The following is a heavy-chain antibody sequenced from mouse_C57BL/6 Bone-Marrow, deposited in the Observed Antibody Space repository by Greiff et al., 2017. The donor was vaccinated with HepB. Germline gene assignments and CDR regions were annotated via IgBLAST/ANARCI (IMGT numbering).Heavy chain of an antibody. V-gene: IGHV1-15*01. CDR2: IDPETGGT. J-gene: IGHJ4*01. D-gene: IGHD1-1*01. CDR3: TRDTTVVAEAMDY. CDR1: GYTFTDYE. Sequence: QVQLQQPGAELVKPGASVKMSCKASGYTFTDYEMHWVKQTPVHGLEWIGAIDPETGGTAYNQKFKGKAILTADKSSSTAYMELRSLTSEDSAVYYCTRDTTVVAEAMDYWGQGTSVTVSS.